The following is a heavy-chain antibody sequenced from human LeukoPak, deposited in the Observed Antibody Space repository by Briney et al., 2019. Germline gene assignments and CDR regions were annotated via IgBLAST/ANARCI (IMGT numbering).Heavy chain of an antibody. CDR3: ARKVPNDSSGYYYRGQFDP. V-gene: IGHV4-59*12. J-gene: IGHJ5*02. CDR1: GGSISSYY. D-gene: IGHD3-22*01. CDR2: IYSSGST. Sequence: SETLSLTCTVSGGSISSYYWSWIRQPPGKGLEWIGYIYSSGSTNYNPSLKSRVTISVDTSKIQFSLNLSSVTASDTAVYYCARKVPNDSSGYYYRGQFDPWGQGTLVTVSS.